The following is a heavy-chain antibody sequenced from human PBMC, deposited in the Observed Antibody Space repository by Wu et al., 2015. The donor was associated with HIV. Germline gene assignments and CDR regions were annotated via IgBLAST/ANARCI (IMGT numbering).Heavy chain of an antibody. CDR1: GYTFTSFG. D-gene: IGHD3-9*01. V-gene: IGHV1-18*01. CDR3: ARRLVLAGSASDL. Sequence: QVQLVQSGAEVKKPGASVKVSCKASGYTFTSFGISWVRQAPGQGLEWMGWISAYSGNTNYGQKFQDRVTMTTDTSTSTAYMELRSLRSDDTAVYYCARRLVLAGSASDLWGQGTMVTVSS. J-gene: IGHJ3*01. CDR2: ISAYSGNT.